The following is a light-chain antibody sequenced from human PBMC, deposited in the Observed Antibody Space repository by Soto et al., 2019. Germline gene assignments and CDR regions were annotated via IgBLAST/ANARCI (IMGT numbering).Light chain of an antibody. V-gene: IGKV3-11*01. Sequence: EIVMTQSTASLSVSPGERATLSCRASQSVSSNLAWYQQKPGQAPRLLIYDASNRATGIPARFSGSGSGTDFTLTISSLEPEDFAVYYCQQRSNWPLTFGGGTKVDIK. CDR3: QQRSNWPLT. CDR2: DAS. CDR1: QSVSSN. J-gene: IGKJ4*01.